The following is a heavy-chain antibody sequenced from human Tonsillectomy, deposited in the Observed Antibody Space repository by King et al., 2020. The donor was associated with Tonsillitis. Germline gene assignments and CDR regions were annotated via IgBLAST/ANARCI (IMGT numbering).Heavy chain of an antibody. Sequence: VQLVESGGGLVQPGGSLRLSCAASGITFSSYWMSWVRQTPGKGLEWVANIKQDGSEKYYVDSVKGRFTISRDNAKNSLYLHMNSLRAEDMAVYYCATTSGPGGTFDSWGQGTMVTVSS. D-gene: IGHD3-16*01. CDR3: ATTSGPGGTFDS. V-gene: IGHV3-7*03. CDR1: GITFSSYW. J-gene: IGHJ3*01. CDR2: IKQDGSEK.